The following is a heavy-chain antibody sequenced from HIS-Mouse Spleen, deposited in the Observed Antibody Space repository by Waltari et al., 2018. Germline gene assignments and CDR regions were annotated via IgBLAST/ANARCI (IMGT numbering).Heavy chain of an antibody. V-gene: IGHV3-53*02. J-gene: IGHJ4*02. CDR2: IYSGGST. CDR3: ARHYYYGSGSYYFDY. Sequence: EVQLVETGGGLIQPGGSLRLSCAASGSTVSSHYISCVRQAPGKGLEWVSVIYSGGSTYYADSVKGRFTISRDNSKNTLYLQMNSLRAEDTAVYYCARHYYYGSGSYYFDYWGQGTLVTVSS. CDR1: GSTVSSHY. D-gene: IGHD3-10*01.